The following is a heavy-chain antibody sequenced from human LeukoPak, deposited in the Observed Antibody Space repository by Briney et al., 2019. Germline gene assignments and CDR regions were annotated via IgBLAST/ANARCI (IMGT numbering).Heavy chain of an antibody. CDR2: IRYDGSNK. D-gene: IGHD6-13*01. J-gene: IGHJ4*02. Sequence: PGGSLRLSCAASGFTFSSYGMHWVRQAPGKGLEWVAFIRYDGSNKYYADSVKGRFTISRDNSKNTLYLQMNSLRAEDTAVYYCARDSEHDSSSWYPFDYWGQGTLVTVSS. CDR3: ARDSEHDSSSWYPFDY. V-gene: IGHV3-30*02. CDR1: GFTFSSYG.